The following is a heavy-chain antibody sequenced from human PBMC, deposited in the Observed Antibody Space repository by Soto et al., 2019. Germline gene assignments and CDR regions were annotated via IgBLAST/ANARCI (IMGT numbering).Heavy chain of an antibody. CDR1: GFTFSSYA. CDR3: ARPLWRDDYNWGYFDL. J-gene: IGHJ2*01. V-gene: IGHV3-30-3*01. CDR2: ISYDGSNK. D-gene: IGHD4-4*01. Sequence: QVQLVESGGGVVQPGRSLRLSCAASGFTFSSYAMHWVRQAPGKGLEWVAVISYDGSNKYYADSVKGRFTISRDNSKNTRYLQMNSLRLEDTAVYYCARPLWRDDYNWGYFDLWGRGTLFTVSS.